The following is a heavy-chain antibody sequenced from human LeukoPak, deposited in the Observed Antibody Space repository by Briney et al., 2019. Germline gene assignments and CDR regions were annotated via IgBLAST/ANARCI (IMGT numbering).Heavy chain of an antibody. CDR2: INHNGNVN. CDR1: GFTFSSYW. Sequence: GGSLRLSCAASGFTFSSYWMNWARQAPGKGLEWVASINHNGNVNYYVDSVKGRFSISRDNAKNSLYLQMSNLRAEDTAVYFCARGGGLDVWGQGATVTVSS. CDR3: ARGGGLDV. J-gene: IGHJ6*02. D-gene: IGHD3-16*01. V-gene: IGHV3-7*03.